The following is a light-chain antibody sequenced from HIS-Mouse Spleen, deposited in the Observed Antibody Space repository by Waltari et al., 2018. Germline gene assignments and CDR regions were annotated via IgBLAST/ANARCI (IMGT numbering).Light chain of an antibody. CDR3: QQYGSSPPA. V-gene: IGKV3-20*01. CDR2: GAS. Sequence: EIVLTQSPGTLSLSPGERATLSGRASQSVSSSYLAWYQQKPGQAPRLLIYGASSRATGIPDRFSGSGSGTDFTLTISRLEPEDFAVYYCQQYGSSPPAFGQGTKVEIK. CDR1: QSVSSSY. J-gene: IGKJ1*01.